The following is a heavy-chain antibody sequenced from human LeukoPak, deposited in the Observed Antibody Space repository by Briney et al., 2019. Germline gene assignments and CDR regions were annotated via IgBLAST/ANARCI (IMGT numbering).Heavy chain of an antibody. D-gene: IGHD6-6*01. CDR3: ARGLYSSLP. CDR1: GFTFSNYA. CDR2: ISGSGGST. J-gene: IGHJ4*02. Sequence: GGSLRLSCAASGFTFSNYAMSWVRQAPGKGLEWVSAISGSGGSTYYADSVKGRFTISRDNSKNTLYLQMNSLRFEDAAVYYCARGLYSSLPWGQGTLVTVSS. V-gene: IGHV3-23*01.